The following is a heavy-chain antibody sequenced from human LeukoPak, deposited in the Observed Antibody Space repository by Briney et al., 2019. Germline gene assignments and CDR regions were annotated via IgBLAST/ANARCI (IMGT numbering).Heavy chain of an antibody. CDR3: ARDTAAFDI. CDR1: GFTFSSYA. J-gene: IGHJ3*02. V-gene: IGHV3-30*04. Sequence: GGSLRLSCAASGFTFSSYAMHWVRQAPGKGLEWVAVISYDGSNTYYADSVKGRFTISRHNSKNTLYLQMNSLRAEDTAVYYCARDTAAFDIWGQGTMVTVSS. CDR2: ISYDGSNT.